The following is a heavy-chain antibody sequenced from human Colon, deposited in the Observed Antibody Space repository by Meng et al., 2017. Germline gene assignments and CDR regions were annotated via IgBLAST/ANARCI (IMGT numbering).Heavy chain of an antibody. CDR1: GYTFTNYG. CDR2: ISAHNGNT. D-gene: IGHD3-10*01. V-gene: IGHV1-18*01. CDR3: ARSEWFGENDY. Sequence: ASVKVSCKASGYTFTNYGVNWVRAAPGQGLEWMGWISAHNGNTHYAQKFQGRVILSTDTSTSTAYMELSSLSSDDTAAYYCARSEWFGENDYWGQGTVVTVSS. J-gene: IGHJ4*02.